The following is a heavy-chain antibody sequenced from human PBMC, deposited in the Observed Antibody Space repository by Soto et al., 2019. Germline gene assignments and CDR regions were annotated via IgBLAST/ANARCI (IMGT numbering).Heavy chain of an antibody. Sequence: ASVKVSCKASGYTFTGYYMHWVRQAPGQGLEWMGWINPNSGGTNYAQKFQGWVTMTRDTSISTAYMELSRLRSDDTAVYYCARGAATKILVLMYDALEIWGQGTMVTVSS. CDR2: INPNSGGT. CDR3: ARGAATKILVLMYDALEI. D-gene: IGHD5-12*01. CDR1: GYTFTGYY. J-gene: IGHJ3*02. V-gene: IGHV1-2*04.